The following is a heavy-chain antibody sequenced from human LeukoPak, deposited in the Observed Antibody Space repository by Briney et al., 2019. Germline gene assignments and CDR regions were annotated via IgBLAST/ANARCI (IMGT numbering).Heavy chain of an antibody. CDR2: IYTSGST. CDR3: ARAATVVTPGRFYFDY. CDR1: GGSISSGSYH. V-gene: IGHV4-61*02. J-gene: IGHJ4*02. Sequence: SQTLSLTCTVSGGSISSGSYHWRWIRQPAGKGLEWIGRIYTSGSTNYNPSLKSRVTISVDTSKNQFSLKLSSVTAADTAVYYCARAATVVTPGRFYFDYWGQGTLVTVSS. D-gene: IGHD4-23*01.